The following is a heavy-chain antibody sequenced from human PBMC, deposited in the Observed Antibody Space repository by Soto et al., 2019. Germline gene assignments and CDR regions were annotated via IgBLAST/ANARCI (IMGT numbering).Heavy chain of an antibody. CDR1: EFTCGSRC. D-gene: IGHD2-21*02. Sequence: PLIVSCAASEFTCGSRCVHWVRQAPVKGLEWLAVIWYDGSNKYYADSVKGRFTISRDNSKNTLYLQMNSLRAEDTAVYYCARAKYCGGDCYSGEIDYWGQGTLVTVSS. CDR2: IWYDGSNK. V-gene: IGHV3-33*01. CDR3: ARAKYCGGDCYSGEIDY. J-gene: IGHJ4*02.